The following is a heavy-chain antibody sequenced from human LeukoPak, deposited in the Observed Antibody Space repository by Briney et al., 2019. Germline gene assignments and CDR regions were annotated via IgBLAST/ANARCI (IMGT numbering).Heavy chain of an antibody. V-gene: IGHV4-34*01. CDR2: INHSGST. D-gene: IGHD6-19*01. J-gene: IGHJ4*02. CDR1: GGSFSGYY. CDR3: ARGVRIAVAAPHLNY. Sequence: SETLSLTCAVYGGSFSGYYWSWIRQPPGKGLEWIGEINHSGSTNYNPSLKSRVTISVDTSKNQFSLNLSSVTAADTAVYFCARGVRIAVAAPHLNYWGQGTLVTVSS.